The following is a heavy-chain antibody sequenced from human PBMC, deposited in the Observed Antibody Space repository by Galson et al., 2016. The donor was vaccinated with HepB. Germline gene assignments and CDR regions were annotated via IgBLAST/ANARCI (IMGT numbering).Heavy chain of an antibody. CDR2: IWYDGSDK. Sequence: SLRLSCAASGFTFSSYGMHWVRQAPGKGLEWVAIIWYDGSDKYYADSVKGRFTTSRDNSKNTLYLQMNSPRAEDTAVYYCARDPQYQLTNYYYYGMDVWGQGTTVTV. D-gene: IGHD2-2*01. V-gene: IGHV3-33*01. CDR1: GFTFSSYG. CDR3: ARDPQYQLTNYYYYGMDV. J-gene: IGHJ6*02.